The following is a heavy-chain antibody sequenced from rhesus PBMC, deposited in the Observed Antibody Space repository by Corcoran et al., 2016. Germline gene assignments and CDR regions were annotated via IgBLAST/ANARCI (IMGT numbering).Heavy chain of an antibody. V-gene: IGHV1-200*01. CDR1: GYTFTSYR. CDR3: ARGGNWGDYFDY. J-gene: IGHJ4*01. D-gene: IGHD3-34*01. CDR2: INPSNGNT. Sequence: QVQLVQSGPEVKKLGASVKLSCKASGYTFTSYRKNWVKQAPGKGFEWRGRINPSNGNTGYSQEFQVRVTMTRDTSTSTAYMELSSLRSEDTAVYYCARGGNWGDYFDYWGQGVLVTVSS.